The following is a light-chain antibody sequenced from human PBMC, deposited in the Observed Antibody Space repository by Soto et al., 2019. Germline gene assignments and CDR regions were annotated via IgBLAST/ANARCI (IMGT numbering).Light chain of an antibody. V-gene: IGKV1-17*01. CDR2: AAS. J-gene: IGKJ1*01. Sequence: DIQMTQSPSSLSASVGDRVTITCRASQGIRNALGWYQQKPGKAPKRLIYAASSLQRGVPSRYRGSGSGTEFTLTIISLQTADFATDSCLQHHSYRLTFDQGTTVEIK. CDR1: QGIRNA. CDR3: LQHHSYRLT.